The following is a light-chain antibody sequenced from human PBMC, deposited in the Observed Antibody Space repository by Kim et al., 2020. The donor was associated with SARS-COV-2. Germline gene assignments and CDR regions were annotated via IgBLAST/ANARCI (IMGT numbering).Light chain of an antibody. Sequence: GQSITISCTGASSDVGNYNLVSWYQQHPGKAPKFMIYEVNKRPSGISNRFSGSKSGNTASLTISGLQAEDEADYYCCSYAGSNSWVFGGGTKLTVL. CDR2: EVN. CDR3: CSYAGSNSWV. CDR1: SSDVGNYNL. J-gene: IGLJ3*02. V-gene: IGLV2-23*02.